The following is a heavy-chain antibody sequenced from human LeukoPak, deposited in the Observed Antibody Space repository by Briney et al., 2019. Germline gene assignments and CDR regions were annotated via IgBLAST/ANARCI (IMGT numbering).Heavy chain of an antibody. Sequence: SVKVSCKASGGTFSSYAISWVRQAPGQGLEWMGGIIPIFGTANYAQKFQGRVTITTDEPTSTAYMELSSLRSGDTAVYYCASDYYGSGSPPYFDYWGQGTLVTVSS. CDR2: IIPIFGTA. D-gene: IGHD3-10*01. CDR1: GGTFSSYA. CDR3: ASDYYGSGSPPYFDY. J-gene: IGHJ4*02. V-gene: IGHV1-69*05.